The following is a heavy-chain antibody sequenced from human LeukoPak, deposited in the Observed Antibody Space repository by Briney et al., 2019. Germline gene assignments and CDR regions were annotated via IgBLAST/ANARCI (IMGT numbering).Heavy chain of an antibody. J-gene: IGHJ4*02. Sequence: SETLSLTCTVSGGSISSSSYYWGWIRQPPGKGLEWIGSIYYSGSTYYNPSLKSRVTISVDTSKNQFSLKPTSVTAADTAVYFCAKDSTIGGYYFDYWGQGTLVTVSS. CDR2: IYYSGST. CDR1: GGSISSSSYY. CDR3: AKDSTIGGYYFDY. D-gene: IGHD3-10*01. V-gene: IGHV4-39*07.